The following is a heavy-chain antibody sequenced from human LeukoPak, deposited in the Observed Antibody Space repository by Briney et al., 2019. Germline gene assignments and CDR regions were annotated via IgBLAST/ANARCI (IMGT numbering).Heavy chain of an antibody. CDR2: IMPLFGTA. CDR3: ARDVHGDYGSGWFDP. CDR1: GGTFNNPA. V-gene: IGHV1-69*05. J-gene: IGHJ5*02. Sequence: SVKVSCKTSGGTFNNPAISWVRQAPGQGLEWLGGIMPLFGTAGYAQKFQGRVIITKDESTRTVYLELTSLTSDDTAVYYCARDVHGDYGSGWFDPWGQGTLVSVSS. D-gene: IGHD4-17*01.